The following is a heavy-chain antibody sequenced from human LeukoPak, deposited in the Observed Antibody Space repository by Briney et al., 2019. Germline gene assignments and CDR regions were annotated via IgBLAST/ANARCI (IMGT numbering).Heavy chain of an antibody. D-gene: IGHD3-10*01. J-gene: IGHJ5*01. V-gene: IGHV4-34*01. CDR1: GASFSDYY. CDR2: INHSGVT. CDR3: ARAERRINLARGVFGSHFDS. Sequence: SETLSLTCSVSGASFSDYYWSWVRQSPGKGLEWIGEINHSGVTHYNPSLEGRVTMSVDTSKNQFSLRLTSVTAADTAVYFCARAERRINLARGVFGSHFDSWGQGTLVSVSS.